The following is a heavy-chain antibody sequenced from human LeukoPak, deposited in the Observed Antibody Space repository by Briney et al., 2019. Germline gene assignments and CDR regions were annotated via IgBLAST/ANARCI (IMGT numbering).Heavy chain of an antibody. V-gene: IGHV3-23*01. D-gene: IGHD5-24*01. CDR3: AKDPRVGSRVATPCH. CDR1: GFTFSSYA. CDR2: ISGSGGST. J-gene: IGHJ4*02. Sequence: PGGSLRLSCAASGFTFSSYAMSWVRQAPGKGLEWVSAISGSGGSTYYADSVKGRFTISRDNSKSTLFLQMNSLRAEDTAVYDCAKDPRVGSRVATPCHWGQGTLVTVSS.